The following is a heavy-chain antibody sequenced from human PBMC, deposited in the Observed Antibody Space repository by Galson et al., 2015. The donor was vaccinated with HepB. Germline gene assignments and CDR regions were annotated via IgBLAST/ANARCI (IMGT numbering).Heavy chain of an antibody. CDR1: GFTISGSA. J-gene: IGHJ4*02. D-gene: IGHD6-13*01. V-gene: IGHV3-73*01. CDR2: IRSKADNYAT. Sequence: SLRLSCAASGFTISGSAIHWVRQAPGKGPEWVGRIRSKADNYATAYVESLRGRLTISRDDSKNTAYLHMNSLKTEDTAVYYCTRLGDFSGYSSRWGQGTLVTVSS. CDR3: TRLGDFSGYSSR.